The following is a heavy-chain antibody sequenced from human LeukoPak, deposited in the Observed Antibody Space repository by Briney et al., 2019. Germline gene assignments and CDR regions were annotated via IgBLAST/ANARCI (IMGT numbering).Heavy chain of an antibody. CDR1: GFTFSSYW. CDR3: AKDSGSLWIGENYYYMDV. CDR2: IKQDGSEK. D-gene: IGHD3-10*01. J-gene: IGHJ6*03. V-gene: IGHV3-7*03. Sequence: PGGSLRLSCAASGFTFSSYWVSWVRQAPGKGLEWVANIKQDGSEKYYVDSVKGRFTISRDNAKNSLYLQMNSLRAEDTGVYYCAKDSGSLWIGENYYYMDVWGKGTTVTISS.